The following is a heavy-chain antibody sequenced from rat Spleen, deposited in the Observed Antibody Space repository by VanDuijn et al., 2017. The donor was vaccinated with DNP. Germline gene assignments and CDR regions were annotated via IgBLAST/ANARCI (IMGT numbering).Heavy chain of an antibody. CDR2: ISTSGGST. J-gene: IGHJ2*01. CDR3: ARHEDLY. CDR1: GFTFSNYD. V-gene: IGHV5-25*01. Sequence: EVQLVESGGGLVQPGRSLKLSCAASGFTFSNYDMAWVRQAPTKGLEWVASISTSGGSTYYRDSVKGRFTVSRDNAKSTLYLQMDSLRSEDTATYYCARHEDLYWGQGVMVTVSS.